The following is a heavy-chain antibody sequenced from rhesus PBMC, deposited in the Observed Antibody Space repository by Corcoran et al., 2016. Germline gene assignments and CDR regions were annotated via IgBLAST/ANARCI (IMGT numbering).Heavy chain of an antibody. CDR2: ISGNTGST. CDR1: GASISSNY. V-gene: IGHV4-173*01. J-gene: IGHJ5-1*01. Sequence: QLQLQESGPGLVKPSETLSLTCAVSGASISSNYWSWFRQPPGKGLEWIGRISGNTGSTDYNPSLKSRVTISTDTSKNQSSLKVSSVTAADTAVFYCARGHNRFDVWGPGVLVTVSS. CDR3: ARGHNRFDV.